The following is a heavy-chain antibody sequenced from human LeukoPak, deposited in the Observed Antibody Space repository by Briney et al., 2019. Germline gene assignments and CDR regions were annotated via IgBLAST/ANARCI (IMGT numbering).Heavy chain of an antibody. CDR2: IWYDGSNK. CDR1: GFTFSSYG. CDR3: ARGRSMSYYDSSGNGHDAFDI. J-gene: IGHJ3*02. V-gene: IGHV3-33*01. D-gene: IGHD3-22*01. Sequence: GGSLRLSCAASGFTFSSYGMHWVRQAPGKGLEWVAVIWYDGSNKYYADSVKGRFTISRDNSKNTLYLQMNSLRAEDTAVYYCARGRSMSYYDSSGNGHDAFDIWGQGTMVAVSS.